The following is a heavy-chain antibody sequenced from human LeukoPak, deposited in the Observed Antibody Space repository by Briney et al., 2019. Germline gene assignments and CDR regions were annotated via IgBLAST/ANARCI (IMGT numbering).Heavy chain of an antibody. CDR2: ISYDGSNK. Sequence: GGSLRLSCAASGFTFSSYAMHWVRQAPGKGLEWEAVISYDGSNKYYADSVKGRFTISRDNSKNTLYLQMNSLRAEDTAVYSCAREPIVVVPAAISPRGFDYWGQGTLVTVSS. V-gene: IGHV3-30-3*01. J-gene: IGHJ4*02. CDR1: GFTFSSYA. D-gene: IGHD2-2*02. CDR3: AREPIVVVPAAISPRGFDY.